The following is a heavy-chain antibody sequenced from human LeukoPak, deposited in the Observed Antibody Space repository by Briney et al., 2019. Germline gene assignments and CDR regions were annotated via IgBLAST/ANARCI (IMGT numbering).Heavy chain of an antibody. V-gene: IGHV3-21*01. CDR2: MSINSGLK. CDR1: GFTFSSYS. CDR3: AREFEYRTSGAGY. D-gene: IGHD6-6*01. J-gene: IGHJ4*02. Sequence: GGSLRLSCAASGFTFSSYSMNWVRQAPGKGLEWVSSMSINSGLKYHADSVKGRFTISRDNARNSLYLQMNSLRAEDTAVYYCAREFEYRTSGAGYWGQGTLVTASS.